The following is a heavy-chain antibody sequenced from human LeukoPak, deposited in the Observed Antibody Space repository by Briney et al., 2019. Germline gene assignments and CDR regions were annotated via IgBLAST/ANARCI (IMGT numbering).Heavy chain of an antibody. CDR3: ATDRGGYDQNDY. Sequence: GASVKVSCKVSGYTLTELSMHWVRQAPGKGLEWVGGFDPEDGETIYAQKFQGRVTMTEDTSTDTAYMELSSLRSEDTAVYYCATDRGGYDQNDYWGQGTLVTVSS. D-gene: IGHD5-12*01. CDR2: FDPEDGET. J-gene: IGHJ4*02. CDR1: GYTLTELS. V-gene: IGHV1-24*01.